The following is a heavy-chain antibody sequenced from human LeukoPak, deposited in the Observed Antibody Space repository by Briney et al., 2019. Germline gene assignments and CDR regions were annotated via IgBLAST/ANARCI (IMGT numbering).Heavy chain of an antibody. CDR2: INWSGGST. J-gene: IGHJ3*02. Sequence: PGGSLRLSCTASGFAFDEHGMSWVRQVPGKGLEWVSGINWSGGSTGYADPLRGRFTISRDNAKNSLYLQMNSLRAEDTALYYCAKLGPKLWAFDIWGQGTMVTVSS. CDR1: GFAFDEHG. CDR3: AKLGPKLWAFDI. V-gene: IGHV3-20*04. D-gene: IGHD3-10*01.